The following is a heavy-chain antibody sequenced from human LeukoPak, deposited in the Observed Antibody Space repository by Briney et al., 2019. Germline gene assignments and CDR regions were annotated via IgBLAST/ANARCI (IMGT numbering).Heavy chain of an antibody. D-gene: IGHD3-22*01. CDR1: GFTVSSNY. Sequence: GGSLRLSCAASGFTVSSNYMSWVRQAPGKGLEWVSVIYSGGSTYYADSVKGRFTISRDNSKNTLYLQMNSLRAEDTAVYYCARDGRYYDSSGFGAFDIWGQGTMVTVSS. V-gene: IGHV3-53*01. J-gene: IGHJ3*02. CDR2: IYSGGST. CDR3: ARDGRYYDSSGFGAFDI.